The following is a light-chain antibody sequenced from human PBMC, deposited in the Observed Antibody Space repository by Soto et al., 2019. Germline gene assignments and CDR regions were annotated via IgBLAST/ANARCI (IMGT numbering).Light chain of an antibody. J-gene: IGKJ4*01. CDR1: QSVTSSY. Sequence: EIVVTQSPGTLSLAPGERATRSCRASQSVTSSYLAWYQQKPGQAPRLLIYGVSSRATGIPDRFSGSGAGTDFTLTISRLEPEDFAVYYCQQYGDSPLTFGGGTKVDIK. CDR3: QQYGDSPLT. V-gene: IGKV3-20*01. CDR2: GVS.